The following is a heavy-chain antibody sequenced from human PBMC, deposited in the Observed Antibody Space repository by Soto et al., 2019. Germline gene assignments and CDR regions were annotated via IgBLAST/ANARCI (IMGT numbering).Heavy chain of an antibody. D-gene: IGHD6-19*01. CDR1: GFTFSNYA. J-gene: IGHJ6*03. Sequence: EVQLVESGGGLVQPGGSLRLSCAASGFTFSNYAMDWVRQAPGKVLEYVSGISSNGVGTYYANSVKDRFTISRDNSKNTLYLQMGSLRAEDMAVYYCARREQSDYYYMDVWGKGTSATVSS. V-gene: IGHV3-64*01. CDR3: ARREQSDYYYMDV. CDR2: ISSNGVGT.